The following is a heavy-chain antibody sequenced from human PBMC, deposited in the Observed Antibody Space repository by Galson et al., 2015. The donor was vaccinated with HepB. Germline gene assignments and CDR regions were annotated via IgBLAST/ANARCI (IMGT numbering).Heavy chain of an antibody. CDR3: ARAQMRRGIAGTATNYYSYYYMDV. CDR2: TYQRSKWYN. J-gene: IGHJ6*03. V-gene: IGHV6-1*01. D-gene: IGHD6-13*01. CDR1: GDSVSSNSAA. Sequence: CAISGDSVSSNSAAWNWIRQSPSRDLEWLGRTYQRSKWYNDYAESVKSRITINPDTYKNQLSLQLNSVTPEDTAVYYCARAQMRRGIAGTATNYYSYYYMDVWGKGTTVTVSS.